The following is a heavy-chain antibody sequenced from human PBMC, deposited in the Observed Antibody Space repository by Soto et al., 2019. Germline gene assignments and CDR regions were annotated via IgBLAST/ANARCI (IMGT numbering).Heavy chain of an antibody. CDR1: GFTFSSCS. Sequence: PGGSLRLSFAASGFTFSSCSMNWVRQAPGKGLEWVSSISSSSSYIYYADSVKGRFTISRDNAKNSLYLQMNSLRAEDTAVYYCARATKAMANHXWGQGTLVTVSX. D-gene: IGHD5-18*01. J-gene: IGHJ4*02. CDR2: ISSSSSYI. CDR3: ARATKAMANHX. V-gene: IGHV3-21*01.